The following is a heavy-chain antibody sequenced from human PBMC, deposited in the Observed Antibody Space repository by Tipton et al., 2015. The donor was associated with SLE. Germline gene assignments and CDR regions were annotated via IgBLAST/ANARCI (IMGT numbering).Heavy chain of an antibody. CDR1: GIIFRNSD. Sequence: SLRLSCAASGIIFRNSDMHWVRQTPGKGLEWVSAIGTAGDTYYPDSVKGRFTISKDNAKNALYLQMNSLRDDDTAVYFCARGRDYFDFWGQGTLVTVSS. J-gene: IGHJ4*02. D-gene: IGHD3-10*01. V-gene: IGHV3-13*01. CDR3: ARGRDYFDF. CDR2: IGTAGDT.